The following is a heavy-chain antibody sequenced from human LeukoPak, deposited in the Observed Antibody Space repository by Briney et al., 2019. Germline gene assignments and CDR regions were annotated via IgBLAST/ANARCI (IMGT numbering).Heavy chain of an antibody. CDR2: ISSGGNT. D-gene: IGHD2-15*01. CDR1: GASIRSYY. CDR3: AREGRSSTPGY. V-gene: IGHV4-4*07. J-gene: IGHJ4*01. Sequence: NPSETLSLTCTVSGASIRSYYWSWIRQPAGKKLEWIGRISSGGNTDYSPSLRSRLTMSVDTSKNQFSLKLNSVTAADTAVYYCAREGRSSTPGYWGQGTLVTVSS.